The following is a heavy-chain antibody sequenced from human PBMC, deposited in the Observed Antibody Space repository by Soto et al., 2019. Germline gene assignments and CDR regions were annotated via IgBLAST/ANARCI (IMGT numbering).Heavy chain of an antibody. Sequence: EVQLLESGGGLVQPGGSLRLSCAASGFTFSSYAMSWVRQAPGKGLEWVSVISGSGGSTYYADSVKGRFTISRDNSKNTLYLQMKSLRAEDTAVYYCANGAWGYFYFDYWGQGTLVTVSS. D-gene: IGHD1-26*01. J-gene: IGHJ4*02. CDR2: ISGSGGST. V-gene: IGHV3-23*01. CDR3: ANGAWGYFYFDY. CDR1: GFTFSSYA.